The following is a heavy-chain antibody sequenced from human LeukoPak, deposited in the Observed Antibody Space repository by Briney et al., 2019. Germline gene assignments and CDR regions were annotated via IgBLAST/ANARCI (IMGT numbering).Heavy chain of an antibody. D-gene: IGHD2/OR15-2a*01. V-gene: IGHV3-11*01. Sequence: PGGSLRLSCAASGFTFSDYYMSWIRQAPGKGLEWVSYISSSGGSTYYADSVKGRFTISRDNSKNTLYLQMNSLRAEDTAVYYCAKDREYREFDYWGQGTLVTVSS. CDR2: ISSSGGST. CDR1: GFTFSDYY. CDR3: AKDREYREFDY. J-gene: IGHJ4*02.